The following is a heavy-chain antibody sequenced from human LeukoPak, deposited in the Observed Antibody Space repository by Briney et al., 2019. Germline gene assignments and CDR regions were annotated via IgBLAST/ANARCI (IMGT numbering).Heavy chain of an antibody. J-gene: IGHJ4*02. D-gene: IGHD6-19*01. CDR3: AKDSGSGWYNSMHYFDY. CDR2: ITGSGSST. V-gene: IGHV3-23*01. Sequence: PGGSLRLSCAASGFTFNNYAISWVRQAPGKGLEWVSAITGSGSSTKFADSVKGRFTISRDNSKNTVYLQMNSLRAEDTAIYYCAKDSGSGWYNSMHYFDYWGQGTLVTVSS. CDR1: GFTFNNYA.